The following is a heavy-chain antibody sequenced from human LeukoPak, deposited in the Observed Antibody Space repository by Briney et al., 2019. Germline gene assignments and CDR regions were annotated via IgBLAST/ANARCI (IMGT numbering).Heavy chain of an antibody. D-gene: IGHD6-19*01. V-gene: IGHV4-34*01. CDR3: ARLHAPSSGWSLGSYYGMDV. CDR1: GGSFSGYY. Sequence: SETLSLTCAVYGGSFSGYYWSWIRQPPGKGLEWIGEINHSGSTNYNPSLKSRVTISVDTSKNQFSLKLSSVTAADTAVYYCARLHAPSSGWSLGSYYGMDVWGQGTTVTVSS. J-gene: IGHJ6*02. CDR2: INHSGST.